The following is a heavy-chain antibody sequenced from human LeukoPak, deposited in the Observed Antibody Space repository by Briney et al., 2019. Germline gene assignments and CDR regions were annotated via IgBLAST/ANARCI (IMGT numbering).Heavy chain of an antibody. V-gene: IGHV1-2*02. CDR1: GYTFSGYY. Sequence: ASVKVSCKASGYTFSGYYIHWVRQAPGQGLEWMGWINPNSGGTNYAQKFQGRVTMTRDTSISTAYMELSRLRSDDTAVYYCARGDKWELLHMDVWGKGTTVTVSS. D-gene: IGHD1-26*01. CDR3: ARGDKWELLHMDV. J-gene: IGHJ6*03. CDR2: INPNSGGT.